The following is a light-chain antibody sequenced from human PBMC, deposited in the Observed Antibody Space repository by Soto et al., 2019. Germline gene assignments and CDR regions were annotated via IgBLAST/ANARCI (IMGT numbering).Light chain of an antibody. Sequence: QSVLTQPASVSGSPGQSITISCTGTSSGVGGYNYVSWYQQHPGKAPKLMIYDVRNRPSGVSNRFSGSKSGNTASLTISGLQAEDEADYYCSSYTSSSPYVFGTGTKVTVL. CDR2: DVR. J-gene: IGLJ1*01. V-gene: IGLV2-14*01. CDR1: SSGVGGYNY. CDR3: SSYTSSSPYV.